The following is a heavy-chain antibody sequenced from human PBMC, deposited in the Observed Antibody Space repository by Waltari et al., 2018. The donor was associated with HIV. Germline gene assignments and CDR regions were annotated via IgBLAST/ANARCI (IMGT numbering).Heavy chain of an antibody. J-gene: IGHJ6*02. D-gene: IGHD6-13*01. Sequence: EVQLVESGGGLVKPGGSLRLSCADSGLSLSSYSMNWVRQAPGKGLEWGSSISSSSSYIYYADSVKGRFTISRDNAKNSLYLQMNSLRVEDTAVYYCANSGGIGPYGMDVWGQGTTVTVSS. CDR3: ANSGGIGPYGMDV. CDR1: GLSLSSYS. CDR2: ISSSSSYI. V-gene: IGHV3-21*01.